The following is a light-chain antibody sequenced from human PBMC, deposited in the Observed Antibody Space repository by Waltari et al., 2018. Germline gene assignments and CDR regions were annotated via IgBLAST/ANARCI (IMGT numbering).Light chain of an antibody. CDR1: QGISSY. CDR2: AAS. J-gene: IGKJ1*01. V-gene: IGKV1-9*01. Sequence: DIQLTQSPSFLSASVGDRVTITCRASQGISSYLAWYQQKPGKAPKLLIYAASTLQSGDPSRFSGSGSGTEFTLTITTLQPEDFATYYCQQVNSYSWTFGQGTKVEAK. CDR3: QQVNSYSWT.